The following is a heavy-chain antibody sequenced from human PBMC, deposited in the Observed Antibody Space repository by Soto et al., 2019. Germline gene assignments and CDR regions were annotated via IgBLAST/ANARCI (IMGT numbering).Heavy chain of an antibody. V-gene: IGHV4-39*01. J-gene: IGHJ4*02. Sequence: SETLSLTCTVSGGSISSSSYYWGWIRQPPGKGLEWIGSIYYSGSTYYNPSLKSRVTISVDTSKKQFSLKLSSVTAADTAVYYCAGFIAAETFFDYWGQGTLVTVYS. CDR1: GGSISSSSYY. CDR2: IYYSGST. D-gene: IGHD6-13*01. CDR3: AGFIAAETFFDY.